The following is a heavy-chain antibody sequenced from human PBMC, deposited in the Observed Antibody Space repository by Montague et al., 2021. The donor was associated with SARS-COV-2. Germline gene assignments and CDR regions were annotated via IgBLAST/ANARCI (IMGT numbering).Heavy chain of an antibody. V-gene: IGHV4-39*01. J-gene: IGHJ5*02. Sequence: SETLSLTCTVSSGSIRSSNYYWGWIRQPPGKGLEWIGSIYYTGRTFYNPSLRSRHAISIDTSNNQFSLRLSSVTAADTAVYYCARRNGGLAVGGIWFDPWGQGRLVTVSS. CDR1: SGSIRSSNYY. D-gene: IGHD6-19*01. CDR3: ARRNGGLAVGGIWFDP. CDR2: IYYTGRT.